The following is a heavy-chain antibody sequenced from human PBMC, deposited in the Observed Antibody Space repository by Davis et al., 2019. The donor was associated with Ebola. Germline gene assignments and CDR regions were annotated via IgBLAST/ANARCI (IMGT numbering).Heavy chain of an antibody. CDR2: IRSKANSYAT. Sequence: GESLKISCAASGFTFSGSAMHWVRQASGNGLEWVGRIRSKANSYATAYAASVKGRFTISRDDSKNTAYLQMNSLKTEDTAVYYCTIYSNAVDYWGQGTLVTVSS. CDR1: GFTFSGSA. V-gene: IGHV3-73*01. CDR3: TIYSNAVDY. J-gene: IGHJ4*02. D-gene: IGHD4-11*01.